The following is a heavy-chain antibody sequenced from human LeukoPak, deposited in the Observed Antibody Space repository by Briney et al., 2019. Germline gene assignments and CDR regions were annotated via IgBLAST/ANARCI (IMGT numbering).Heavy chain of an antibody. Sequence: PGGSLRLSCAASGFTFSSYAMSWVRQAPGKGLEWVSAISGSGGSTYYADSVKGRFTISRDNPKNKLYLQMNSLRAEDTAVYYCAKGPYYDFWSGYPSYFDHWGQGTLVTVSS. V-gene: IGHV3-23*01. CDR1: GFTFSSYA. J-gene: IGHJ4*02. D-gene: IGHD3-3*01. CDR3: AKGPYYDFWSGYPSYFDH. CDR2: ISGSGGST.